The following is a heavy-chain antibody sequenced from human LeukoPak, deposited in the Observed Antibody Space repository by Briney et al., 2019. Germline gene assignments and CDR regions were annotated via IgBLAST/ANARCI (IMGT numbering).Heavy chain of an antibody. CDR1: GGSISSSSYY. D-gene: IGHD6-19*01. Sequence: SETLSLTCTVSGGSISSSSYYWGWIRQPPGKGLEWIGSIYYSGSTYYNPSLKSRVTISVDTSKNQFSLKLSSVTAADTAVYYCARDPSSGWTDDWFDPWGQGTLVTVSS. CDR2: IYYSGST. V-gene: IGHV4-39*07. CDR3: ARDPSSGWTDDWFDP. J-gene: IGHJ5*02.